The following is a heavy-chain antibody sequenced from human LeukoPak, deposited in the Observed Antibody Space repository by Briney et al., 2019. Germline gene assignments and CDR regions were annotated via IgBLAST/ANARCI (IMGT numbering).Heavy chain of an antibody. Sequence: KPSETLSLTCTGAGGPISSSSYYWGWPRYPPGKGLEWIGSIYYSGSTYYNPSLKSRVTISVDTSKNQFSLKLSSVTAADTAVYYCGRRRIATHSDWFDPWGQGTLITVSS. J-gene: IGHJ5*02. D-gene: IGHD6-13*01. CDR1: GGPISSSSYY. CDR3: GRRRIATHSDWFDP. V-gene: IGHV4-39*01. CDR2: IYYSGST.